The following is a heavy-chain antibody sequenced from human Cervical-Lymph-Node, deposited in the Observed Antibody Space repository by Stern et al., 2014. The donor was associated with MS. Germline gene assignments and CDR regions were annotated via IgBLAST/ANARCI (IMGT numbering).Heavy chain of an antibody. CDR2: IYPYDSDT. V-gene: IGHV5-51*01. J-gene: IGHJ3*02. CDR1: GNTFTSNW. D-gene: IGHD7-27*01. Sequence: EVQLVESGAEVKKPGESLKISWKGSGNTFTSNWIAWVRQMPGKGLEWMVIIYPYDSDTRYSPSFQGQVTISADKSISTAYLQWSRLKASDTAMYYCARAWGDAIDIWGHGTMVTVSS. CDR3: ARAWGDAIDI.